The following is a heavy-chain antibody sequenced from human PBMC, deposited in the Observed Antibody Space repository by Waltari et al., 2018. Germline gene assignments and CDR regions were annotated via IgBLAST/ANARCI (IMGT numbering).Heavy chain of an antibody. Sequence: EVQLVGSGGGLVETGGSLRLSCAASGFTCSSYSMNGFRQATGKGLEWVSSISGGSSDKYYADAVKGRFTISRDNVKNSLYLQINSLRAEDTAVYYCAREWGVMIGTAGFYFDYWAQGTLVTVSS. CDR2: ISGGSSDK. D-gene: IGHD3-22*01. CDR3: AREWGVMIGTAGFYFDY. V-gene: IGHV3-21*01. J-gene: IGHJ4*02. CDR1: GFTCSSYS.